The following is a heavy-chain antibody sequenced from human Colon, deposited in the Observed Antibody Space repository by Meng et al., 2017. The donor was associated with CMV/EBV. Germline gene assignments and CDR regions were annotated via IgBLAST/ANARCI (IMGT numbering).Heavy chain of an antibody. CDR2: ISGGST. Sequence: GESLKISCAASKFTVSSNEMNWVRQAPGKGLEWVSSISGGSTYYADSVKGRFTISRDNSKNTLYLQMNSLRAEDTAVYYCARDRLRTCSSTSCYMGIYYYYYGMDVWGQGTTVTVSS. CDR3: ARDRLRTCSSTSCYMGIYYYYYGMDV. V-gene: IGHV3-38-3*01. J-gene: IGHJ6*02. CDR1: KFTVSSNE. D-gene: IGHD2-2*02.